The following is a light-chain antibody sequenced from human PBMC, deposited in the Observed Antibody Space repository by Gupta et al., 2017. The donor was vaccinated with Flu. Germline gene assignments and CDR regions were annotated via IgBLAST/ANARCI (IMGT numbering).Light chain of an antibody. CDR1: QSVSSN. V-gene: IGKV3D-15*01. CDR3: QYNDWLPGYT. CDR2: GAS. Sequence: EIVMTQSPATLSVSPGERATLSCRASQSVSSNLAWYQQKPGQAPRLLIYGASTRATGTPARFSGSGSGTEFTLTISSLQSEDFALYYCQYNDWLPGYTFGQGTKLEIK. J-gene: IGKJ2*01.